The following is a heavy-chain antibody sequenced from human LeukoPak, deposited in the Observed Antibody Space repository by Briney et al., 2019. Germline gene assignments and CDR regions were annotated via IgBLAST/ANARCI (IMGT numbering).Heavy chain of an antibody. J-gene: IGHJ3*02. CDR2: ISAYNGNT. D-gene: IGHD3-10*01. V-gene: IGHV1-18*01. CDR1: GYTFTSYA. CDR3: ARTMVRGAYDAFDI. Sequence: ASVKVSCKASGYTFTSYAMNWVRQAPGQGLEWMGWISAYNGNTNYAQKLQGRVTMTTDTSTSTAYMELRSLRSDDTAVYYCARTMVRGAYDAFDIWGQGTMVTVSS.